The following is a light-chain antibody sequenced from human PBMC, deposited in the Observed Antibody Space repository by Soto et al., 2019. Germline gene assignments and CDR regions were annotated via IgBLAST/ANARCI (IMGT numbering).Light chain of an antibody. V-gene: IGKV3-20*01. CDR3: QQYDSSPWT. CDR1: QSVSSNY. CDR2: GAS. J-gene: IGKJ1*01. Sequence: EVVLTQSPGTLSLSPGERATLSCRASQSVSSNYLAWCQQKPGQAPRLLIYGASSRATGIPDRFSGSGSGTDFTLTISRLEPEDFAVYYCQQYDSSPWTFGQGTKVEIK.